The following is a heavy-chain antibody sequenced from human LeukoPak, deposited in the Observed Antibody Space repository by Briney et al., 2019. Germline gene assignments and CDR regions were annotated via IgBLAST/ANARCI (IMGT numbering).Heavy chain of an antibody. CDR2: IIPIFGTA. D-gene: IGHD1-26*01. V-gene: IGHV1-69*06. J-gene: IGHJ4*02. CDR3: ARDREVGATGYYFDY. CDR1: GGTFSSYA. Sequence: SVKVSCKASGGTFSSYAISWVRQAPGQGLEWMGGIIPIFGTANYVQKFQGRVTITADKSTSTAYMELSSLRSEDTAVYYCARDREVGATGYYFDYWGQGTLVTVSS.